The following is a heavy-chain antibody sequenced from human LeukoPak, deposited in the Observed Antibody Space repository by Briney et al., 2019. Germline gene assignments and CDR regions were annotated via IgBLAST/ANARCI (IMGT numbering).Heavy chain of an antibody. V-gene: IGHV4-59*12. D-gene: IGHD3-9*01. CDR1: GGSISSFY. J-gene: IGHJ4*02. CDR3: ARTNVLTGTDY. Sequence: PSETLSLTCIVSGGSISSFYWSWIRQPPGKGLEWIGYIYYSGSTNYNPSLKSRVTISVDTSKNQFSLKLSSVTAADTAVYYCARTNVLTGTDYWGQGTLVTVSS. CDR2: IYYSGST.